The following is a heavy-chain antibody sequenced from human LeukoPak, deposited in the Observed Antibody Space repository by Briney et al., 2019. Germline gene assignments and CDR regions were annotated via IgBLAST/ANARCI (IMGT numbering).Heavy chain of an antibody. V-gene: IGHV3-30*02. D-gene: IGHD2-21*02. CDR2: IRYDGSNK. CDR3: XXXDLVVTLEGPIDY. CDR1: GFTFSSYG. Sequence: GGSLRLSCAASGFTFSSYGMHWVRQAPGKGLEWVAYIRYDGSNKYYADSVKGRFTISRDNSKNTLYLQMNSLSAEDTAVYYXXXXDLVVTLEGPIDYWGQGTLVTVSS. J-gene: IGHJ4*02.